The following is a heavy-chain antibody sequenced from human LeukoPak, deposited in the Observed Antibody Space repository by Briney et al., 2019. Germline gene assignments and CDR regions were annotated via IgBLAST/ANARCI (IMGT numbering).Heavy chain of an antibody. CDR3: ARRGCNGGSCYGY. Sequence: GESLKISCKGSGYSFSNDWIGWVRQMPGKGLEWMGIIYPGDSDTRYSPSFQGQVTISADKSISTAYLQWSSLEALDTAMYYCARRGCNGGSCYGYWGQGTLVTVSS. V-gene: IGHV5-51*01. D-gene: IGHD2-15*01. CDR1: GYSFSNDW. CDR2: IYPGDSDT. J-gene: IGHJ4*02.